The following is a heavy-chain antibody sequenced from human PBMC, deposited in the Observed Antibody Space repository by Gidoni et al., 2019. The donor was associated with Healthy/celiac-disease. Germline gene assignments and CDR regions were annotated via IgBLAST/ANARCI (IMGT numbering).Heavy chain of an antibody. J-gene: IGHJ4*02. CDR3: ARGSDYYGSGSCFDY. V-gene: IGHV4-30-4*01. Sequence: QVQLQESGPGLVKPSQTLSLTCTVSGGSISSGDYYWSWIRQPPGKGLEWIGYIYYSGSTYYNPSLKSRVTISVDTSKNQFSLKLSSVTAADTAVYYCARGSDYYGSGSCFDYWGQGTLVTVSS. D-gene: IGHD3-10*01. CDR1: GGSISSGDYY. CDR2: IYYSGST.